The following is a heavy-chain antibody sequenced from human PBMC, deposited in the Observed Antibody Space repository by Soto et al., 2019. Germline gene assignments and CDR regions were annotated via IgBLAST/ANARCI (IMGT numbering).Heavy chain of an antibody. J-gene: IGHJ4*02. D-gene: IGHD2-21*02. CDR3: AREVVTETTLGYFDF. Sequence: QVHLVQSGPEVREPGSSVKVSCKASGGSFSSDAITWGRQAPGQGLEWNGEIIPMFDTTNYAPEFQGRVTITADTATTTVYMEVNRLTPDDTAVYYCAREVVTETTLGYFDFWGQGALVTVSS. CDR1: GGSFSSDA. V-gene: IGHV1-69*06. CDR2: IIPMFDTT.